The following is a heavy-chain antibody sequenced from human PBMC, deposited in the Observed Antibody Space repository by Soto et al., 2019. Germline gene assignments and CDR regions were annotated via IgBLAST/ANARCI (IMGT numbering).Heavy chain of an antibody. D-gene: IGHD3-22*01. J-gene: IGHJ3*02. V-gene: IGHV5-51*01. CDR3: ATHRDSSGYRSLGVRSFDI. CDR2: IYPGDSDT. Sequence: PGESLKISCKGSGYSFTSYWIGWVRQMPGKGLEWMGIIYPGDSDTRYSPSFQGQVTISADKSISTAYLQWSSLKASDTAMYYCATHRDSSGYRSLGVRSFDIWGQGTMVTVSS. CDR1: GYSFTSYW.